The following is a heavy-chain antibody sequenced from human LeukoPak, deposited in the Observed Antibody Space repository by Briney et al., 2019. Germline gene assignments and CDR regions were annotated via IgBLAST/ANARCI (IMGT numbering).Heavy chain of an antibody. CDR1: GGSISSSSYY. Sequence: SETLSLTCTVSGGSISSSSYYWGWIRQPPGKGLEWIGSIYYSGSTYYNPSLKSRVTISVDTSKNQFSLKLSSVTAADTAVYYCARGKLAQGYWGQGTLVTVSS. D-gene: IGHD5-12*01. CDR2: IYYSGST. CDR3: ARGKLAQGY. J-gene: IGHJ4*02. V-gene: IGHV4-39*07.